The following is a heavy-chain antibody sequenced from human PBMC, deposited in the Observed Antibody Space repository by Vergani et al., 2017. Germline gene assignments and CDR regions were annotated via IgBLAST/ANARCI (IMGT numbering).Heavy chain of an antibody. J-gene: IGHJ4*02. CDR3: AKDVESGGSTLDDY. CDR1: GFTFSSYG. Sequence: QVQLVESGGGVVQPGRSLRLSCAASGFTFSSYGMHWVRQAPGKGLEWVAVISYDGSNKYYADSVKGRFTISRDNSKNTLYLQMNSLRAEDTAVYYCAKDVESGGSTLDDYWGQGTLVTVSS. V-gene: IGHV3-30*18. D-gene: IGHD2-15*01. CDR2: ISYDGSNK.